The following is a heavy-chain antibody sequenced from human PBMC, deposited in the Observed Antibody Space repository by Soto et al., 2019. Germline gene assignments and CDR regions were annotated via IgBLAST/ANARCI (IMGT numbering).Heavy chain of an antibody. CDR2: INHSGST. CDR1: GGFFSNYY. V-gene: IGHV4-34*01. J-gene: IGHJ5*02. CDR3: ARKVTGIVTNRLPEDWFDP. D-gene: IGHD2-21*02. Sequence: SETLSLTCAVYGGFFSNYYWSWIRQPPGKGLEWVGDINHSGSTNYNPSLKSRVTISVDTSKNQSSLKLSSVTAADTAVYYCARKVTGIVTNRLPEDWFDPWGQGTLVTVSS.